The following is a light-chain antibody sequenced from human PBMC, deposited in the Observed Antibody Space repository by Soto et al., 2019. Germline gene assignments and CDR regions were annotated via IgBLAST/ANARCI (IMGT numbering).Light chain of an antibody. Sequence: IEMTQSPASLSASVGDRVTITCRASQTIATYLNWFQHKSGRAPKLLIYTSSSVNSGVSSRFRGSGSGTDFTLTINDVQPEDSATYCCQQSYSSLVTFGAGTKVEIK. J-gene: IGKJ4*01. V-gene: IGKV1-39*01. CDR2: TSS. CDR3: QQSYSSLVT. CDR1: QTIATY.